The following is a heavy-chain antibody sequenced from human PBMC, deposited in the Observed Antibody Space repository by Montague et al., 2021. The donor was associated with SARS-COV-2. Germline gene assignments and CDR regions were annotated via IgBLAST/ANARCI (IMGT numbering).Heavy chain of an antibody. CDR2: IYYSGST. J-gene: IGHJ5*02. V-gene: IGHV4-59*08. CDR3: ARGYRGYEDPTGFDP. D-gene: IGHD5-12*01. Sequence: SETLSLTCTVSGGSISSYYWSWIRQPPGKGLEWIGYIYYSGSTNYNPSLKSRVTISVDTSKNQFSLKLSSVTAADTAVYYCARGYRGYEDPTGFDPWGQGTLVTVSS. CDR1: GGSISSYY.